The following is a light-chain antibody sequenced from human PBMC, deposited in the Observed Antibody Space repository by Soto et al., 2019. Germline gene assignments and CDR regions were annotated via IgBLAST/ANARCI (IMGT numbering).Light chain of an antibody. V-gene: IGLV2-14*01. J-gene: IGLJ2*01. CDR2: DVS. CDR3: SSYTSSSTLVV. CDR1: SSDVGAYNY. Sequence: QSALTQPASVAGSPGQASTISCTGTSSDVGAYNYVSWYQQHPGKATKLMIYDVSNRPSGVSNRISGSKSGNTASLTISGLQAEDEAEYYCSSYTSSSTLVVFGGGTKLTVL.